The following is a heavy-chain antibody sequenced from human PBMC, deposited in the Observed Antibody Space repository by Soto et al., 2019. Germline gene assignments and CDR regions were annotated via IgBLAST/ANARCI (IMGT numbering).Heavy chain of an antibody. CDR1: GFTLSRNT. Sequence: PGGSLRLSCVKSGFTLSRNTMNWVRQAPGKGLEWVASITSSGSYVYYADSVKGRFSASRDNAKNSLSLQMDSLRPDDTAIYFCVKDEGIEAMDVWGQGTTVTVSS. V-gene: IGHV3-21*01. D-gene: IGHD3-3*02. CDR2: ITSSGSYV. J-gene: IGHJ6*02. CDR3: VKDEGIEAMDV.